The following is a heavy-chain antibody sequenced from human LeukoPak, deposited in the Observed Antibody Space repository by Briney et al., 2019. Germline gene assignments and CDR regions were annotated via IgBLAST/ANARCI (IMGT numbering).Heavy chain of an antibody. J-gene: IGHJ4*02. Sequence: SETLSLTCTVSGGSISSYYWTWIRQPPGKGLEWIGYIYHRGSANYNPSLKSRVTISVDTSKNQFSLTLSSVTAADAAVYYCARAGDYYVSGSYLGYWGQGILVTVSS. D-gene: IGHD3-10*01. V-gene: IGHV4-59*01. CDR1: GGSISSYY. CDR3: ARAGDYYVSGSYLGY. CDR2: IYHRGSA.